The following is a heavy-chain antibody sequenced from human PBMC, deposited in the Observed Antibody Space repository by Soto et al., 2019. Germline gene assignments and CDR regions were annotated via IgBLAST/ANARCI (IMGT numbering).Heavy chain of an antibody. Sequence: PSETLSLTCSIYSGSFSGYYWSWIRQPPGKGLEWIGEISQSGNTNYSPSLKSRVSISIDTSKKQFSLNLASVSAADTAVYYCARAPKVSGSSQPRLDFWGQVTLGTVS. V-gene: IGHV4-34*01. CDR1: SGSFSGYY. D-gene: IGHD6-6*01. CDR3: ARAPKVSGSSQPRLDF. J-gene: IGHJ4*02. CDR2: ISQSGNT.